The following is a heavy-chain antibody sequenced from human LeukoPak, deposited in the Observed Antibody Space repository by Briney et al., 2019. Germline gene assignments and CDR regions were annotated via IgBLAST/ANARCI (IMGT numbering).Heavy chain of an antibody. CDR2: ISSSGSTI. V-gene: IGHV3-48*03. D-gene: IGHD3-10*01. CDR3: ARDSPTGVRGVIAY. CDR1: GFTFSRNA. Sequence: GGSLRLSCAVSGFTFSRNAMNWVRQAPGKGLECVSYISSSGSTIYYADSVKGRFTISRDNAKDSLYLQMHSLRAQDTAVYYCARDSPTGVRGVIAYWGQGTLVTVSS. J-gene: IGHJ4*02.